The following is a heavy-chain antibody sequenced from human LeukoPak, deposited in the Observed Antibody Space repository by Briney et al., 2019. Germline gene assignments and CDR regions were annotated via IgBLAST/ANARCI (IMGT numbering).Heavy chain of an antibody. D-gene: IGHD3-16*01. Sequence: SETLSLTCTVSGGSISSYYWSWIRQPPGKGLEWIGYIYYSGSTNYNSSLKSRVTISVDTSKNQFSLKLSSVTAADTAVYYCARNLDTFEAFDIWGQGTMVTVSS. CDR2: IYYSGST. V-gene: IGHV4-59*01. CDR1: GGSISSYY. CDR3: ARNLDTFEAFDI. J-gene: IGHJ3*02.